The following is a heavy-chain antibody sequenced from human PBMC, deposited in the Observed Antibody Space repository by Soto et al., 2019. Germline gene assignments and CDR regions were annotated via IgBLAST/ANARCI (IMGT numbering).Heavy chain of an antibody. Sequence: QVQLVQSGAEVKKPGSSVKVSCKASGGTFSSYAISWVRQAPGQGLEWMGGIIPIFGTANYAQKFQGRVTMTADESTSTAYMELSSLRSEDTAVYYCAREVGATPYYYYGMDGWGQGTTVTVSS. CDR2: IIPIFGTA. CDR3: AREVGATPYYYYGMDG. V-gene: IGHV1-69*01. D-gene: IGHD1-26*01. CDR1: GGTFSSYA. J-gene: IGHJ6*02.